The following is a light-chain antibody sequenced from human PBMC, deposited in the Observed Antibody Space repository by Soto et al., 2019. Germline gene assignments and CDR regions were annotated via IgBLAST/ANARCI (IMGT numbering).Light chain of an antibody. CDR1: QGIRND. V-gene: IGKV1-6*01. CDR3: LQDYNYPYT. J-gene: IGKJ2*01. Sequence: AIQMTHSPSSLSASVGHRVTITCRASQGIRNDLGWYQQKPGKAPKLLIYAASSLQSGDPSRFSGSGSGTDFTLTISSLQPEDFATYYCLQDYNYPYTFGQGTKLEIK. CDR2: AAS.